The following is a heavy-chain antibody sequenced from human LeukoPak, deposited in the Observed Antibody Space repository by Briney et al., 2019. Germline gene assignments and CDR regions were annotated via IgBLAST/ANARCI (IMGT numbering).Heavy chain of an antibody. CDR1: SGSIRSYC. CDR2: IYYSGST. Sequence: SETLSLTCTVSSGSIRSYCWSWIRQPPGKGLEWIGYIYYSGSTNYNPSLKSRVTISVDTSKNQFSLKLRSVTAADTAVYYCARETSQKGAHYMDVWGKGTTVTISS. D-gene: IGHD3-16*01. J-gene: IGHJ6*03. V-gene: IGHV4-59*01. CDR3: ARETSQKGAHYMDV.